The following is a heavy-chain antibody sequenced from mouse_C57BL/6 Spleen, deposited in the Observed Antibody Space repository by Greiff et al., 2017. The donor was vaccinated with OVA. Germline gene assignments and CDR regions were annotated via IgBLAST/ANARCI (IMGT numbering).Heavy chain of an antibody. CDR1: GYTFTSYG. CDR2: IYPRSGNT. Sequence: QVQLQQSGAELARPGASVKLSCKASGYTFTSYGISWVKQRTGQGLEWIGEIYPRSGNTYYNEKFKGKATLTADKSSSKAYMELRSLTSEDAAVYFCARQGNYYAMDYWGQGTSVTVSS. J-gene: IGHJ4*01. V-gene: IGHV1-81*01. CDR3: ARQGNYYAMDY.